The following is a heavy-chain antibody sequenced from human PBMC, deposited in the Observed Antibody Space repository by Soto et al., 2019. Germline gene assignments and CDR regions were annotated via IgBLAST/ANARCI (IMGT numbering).Heavy chain of an antibody. D-gene: IGHD6-6*01. CDR1: GYSFASYL. V-gene: IGHV5-51*01. Sequence: GESLKISFQGSGYSFASYLIGWLRQMPVKDLEWMGIIYPGDSDTRYSPSFQGQVTISADKSLRTAYLQWTSLKASDTALYYCARTRSFTLGFYYDGMDVLGQGTKVTVS. CDR2: IYPGDSDT. CDR3: ARTRSFTLGFYYDGMDV. J-gene: IGHJ6*02.